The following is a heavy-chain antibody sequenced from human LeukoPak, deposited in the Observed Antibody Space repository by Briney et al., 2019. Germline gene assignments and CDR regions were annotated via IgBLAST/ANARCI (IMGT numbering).Heavy chain of an antibody. J-gene: IGHJ4*02. V-gene: IGHV1-46*01. CDR3: AKLATSDTGETY. CDR1: GYTFTINH. Sequence: GASVKVSCKASGYTFTINHIHWVRQAPGQGLEWMGVINPSGDGTTYAQNFQGRVTMTRDTSTSTVYMELRSLRSEDTAIYYCAKLATSDTGETYWGQGTLVTVSS. CDR2: INPSGDGT. D-gene: IGHD3-16*01.